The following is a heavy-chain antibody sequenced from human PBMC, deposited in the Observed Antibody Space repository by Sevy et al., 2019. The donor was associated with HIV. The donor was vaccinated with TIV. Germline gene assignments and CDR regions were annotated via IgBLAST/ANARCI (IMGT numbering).Heavy chain of an antibody. Sequence: ASVKVSCKASGYTFTSYGISWVRPAPGQGLEWMGWISAYNGNTNYAQKLQGRVTMTTDTSTSTAYMELRSLRSDDTAVYYCARGRSDSGSYYGFKYYYYMDVWGKGTTVTVSS. D-gene: IGHD1-26*01. CDR1: GYTFTSYG. J-gene: IGHJ6*03. CDR2: ISAYNGNT. V-gene: IGHV1-18*01. CDR3: ARGRSDSGSYYGFKYYYYMDV.